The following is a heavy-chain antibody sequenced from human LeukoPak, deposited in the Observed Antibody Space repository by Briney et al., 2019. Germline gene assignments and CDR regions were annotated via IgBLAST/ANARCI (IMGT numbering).Heavy chain of an antibody. D-gene: IGHD3-10*01. V-gene: IGHV1-69*13. CDR2: IIPIFGTA. CDR1: GYTFTSYA. CDR3: ARDRVHYGSGSYYNPFDY. J-gene: IGHJ4*02. Sequence: SVKVSCKASGYTFTSYAISWVRQAPGQGLEWMGGIIPIFGTANYAQKFQGRVTITADESTSTAYMELSSLRSEDTAVYYCARDRVHYGSGSYYNPFDYWGQGTLVTVSS.